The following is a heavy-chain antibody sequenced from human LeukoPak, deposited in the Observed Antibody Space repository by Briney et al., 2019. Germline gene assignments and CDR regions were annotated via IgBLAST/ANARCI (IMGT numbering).Heavy chain of an antibody. CDR1: GFTVSSNY. V-gene: IGHV3-53*01. CDR2: IYSGGST. Sequence: PGGSLRLSCAASGFTVSSNYMSWVRQAPGKGLEWVSVIYSGGSTYYADSVKGRFTISRDNSKNTLYLQMNSLRAEDTAVYYCAKDGSSSWSPYYFDYWGQGTLVTVSS. D-gene: IGHD6-13*01. CDR3: AKDGSSSWSPYYFDY. J-gene: IGHJ4*02.